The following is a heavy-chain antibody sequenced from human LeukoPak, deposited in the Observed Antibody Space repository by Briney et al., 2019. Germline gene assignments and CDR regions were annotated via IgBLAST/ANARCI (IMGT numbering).Heavy chain of an antibody. J-gene: IGHJ4*02. Sequence: PGRSLRLSCAASGFTFSSYGMHWVRQAPGKGLEWVAVISYDGSNKYYADSVKGRFTISRDNSKNTLFLQMSSLRVEDTALYYCAKDLGVGNSWYGWVLWGQGTLVTVSS. CDR2: ISYDGSNK. CDR1: GFTFSSYG. V-gene: IGHV3-30*18. D-gene: IGHD6-13*01. CDR3: AKDLGVGNSWYGWVL.